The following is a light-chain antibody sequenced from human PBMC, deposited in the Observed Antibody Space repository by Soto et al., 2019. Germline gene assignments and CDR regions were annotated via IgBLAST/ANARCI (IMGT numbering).Light chain of an antibody. J-gene: IGLJ2*01. V-gene: IGLV2-14*01. CDR1: SSDVGGYNY. CDR2: DVS. CDR3: SSYTSSSTLE. Sequence: QSALTQPASVSGSPGQSITISCTGTSSDVGGYNYVSWYQQHPGKVPKLMIYDVSNRPSGVSNRFSGSKSGNTASLTISGLQAEDEADYYCSSYTSSSTLEFGGGTKLTVL.